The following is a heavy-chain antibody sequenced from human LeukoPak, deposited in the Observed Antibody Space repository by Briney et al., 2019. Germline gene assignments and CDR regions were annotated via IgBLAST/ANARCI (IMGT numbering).Heavy chain of an antibody. Sequence: SETLSLTCTVSGGSINSYYWSWIRQPPGKGLECIGYIHYTGSTNYNPSLKSRVTISVDTSKSQFSLKLSSVTAADTAICYCARGGSSTWPPRPFGYWGQGTLVTVSS. CDR1: GGSINSYY. D-gene: IGHD6-13*01. CDR2: IHYTGST. V-gene: IGHV4-59*01. CDR3: ARGGSSTWPPRPFGY. J-gene: IGHJ4*02.